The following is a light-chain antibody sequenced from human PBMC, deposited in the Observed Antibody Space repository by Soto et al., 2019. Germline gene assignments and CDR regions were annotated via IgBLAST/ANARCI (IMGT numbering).Light chain of an antibody. Sequence: EIGLTQSPGTLSLSPGERATLSCRASQSVSSDYLAWYQQKPGQAPRLLIYGASSRATGIPDRFSGSGSGSDFSLTISRLEPEDFAVYYCQQYCNAPETFGQGTKVEIK. CDR3: QQYCNAPET. V-gene: IGKV3-20*01. CDR2: GAS. J-gene: IGKJ1*01. CDR1: QSVSSDY.